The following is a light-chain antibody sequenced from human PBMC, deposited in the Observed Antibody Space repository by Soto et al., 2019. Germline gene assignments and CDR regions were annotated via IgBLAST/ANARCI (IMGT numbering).Light chain of an antibody. CDR3: QQYNSNPLT. CDR1: QSFSTW. Sequence: DIQMTQSPSTLSASVGDRVTITCRASQSFSTWLAWYQQKPGKAPNLLIYETSILESGVPSRFNGSGSGTEVTLSISSLQPNDFATHYCQQYNSNPLTSGGGTKVEIK. V-gene: IGKV1-5*03. J-gene: IGKJ4*01. CDR2: ETS.